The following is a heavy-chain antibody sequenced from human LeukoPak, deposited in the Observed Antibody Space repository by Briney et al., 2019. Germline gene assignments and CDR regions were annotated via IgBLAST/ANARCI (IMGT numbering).Heavy chain of an antibody. D-gene: IGHD4-17*01. CDR1: GFTFSTNY. Sequence: GGSLRLSCAASGFTFSTNYMSWVRQAPGKGREWVSVIYSGGNTYYADSVKGRFTISRDNSKNTVYLQMNSLRAEDTAVYYCARGLYADYAFDYWGQGTLVTVSS. CDR2: IYSGGNT. CDR3: ARGLYADYAFDY. V-gene: IGHV3-66*01. J-gene: IGHJ4*02.